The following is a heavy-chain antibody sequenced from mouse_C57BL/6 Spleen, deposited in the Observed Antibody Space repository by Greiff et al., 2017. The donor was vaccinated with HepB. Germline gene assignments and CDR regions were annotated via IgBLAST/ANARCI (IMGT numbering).Heavy chain of an antibody. V-gene: IGHV1-80*01. D-gene: IGHD2-3*01. CDR1: GYAFSSYW. CDR2: IYPGDGDT. J-gene: IGHJ3*01. CDR3: ASRDDGYYPFAY. Sequence: QVQLQQSGAELVKPGASVKISCKASGYAFSSYWMNWVKQRPGKGLEWIGQIYPGDGDTNYNGKFKGKATLTADKSSSTAYMQLSSLTSEDSAVYFCASRDDGYYPFAYWGQGTLVTVSA.